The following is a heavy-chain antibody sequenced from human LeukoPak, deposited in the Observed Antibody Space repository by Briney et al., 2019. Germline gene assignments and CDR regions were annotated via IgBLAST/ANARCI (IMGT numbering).Heavy chain of an antibody. D-gene: IGHD2-15*01. J-gene: IGHJ3*02. CDR1: GFSFSTYA. V-gene: IGHV3-43*02. CDR3: AKVSRYCSGGSCYSGGAFDI. CDR2: ISGDGGST. Sequence: GGSLRLSCAASGFSFSTYAMHWVRQAPGKGLEWVSLISGDGGSTYYADSVKGRFTISRDNSKNSLYLQMNSLRTEDTALYYCAKVSRYCSGGSCYSGGAFDIWGQGTMVTVSS.